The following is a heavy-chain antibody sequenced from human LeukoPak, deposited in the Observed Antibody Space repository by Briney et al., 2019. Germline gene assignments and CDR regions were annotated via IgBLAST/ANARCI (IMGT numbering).Heavy chain of an antibody. CDR2: IYTGGST. D-gene: IGHD1-1*01. CDR3: ARGYRNIQLWDPHAY. Sequence: PGGSLRLSCAASGFTVSSYYMSWVRQAPGKGLEWVSVIYTGGSTYYADSVKGRFTISRDNSKNTLYLQMNSLRAEDTAVYYCARGYRNIQLWDPHAYWGQGTLVTVSS. CDR1: GFTVSSYY. J-gene: IGHJ4*02. V-gene: IGHV3-53*01.